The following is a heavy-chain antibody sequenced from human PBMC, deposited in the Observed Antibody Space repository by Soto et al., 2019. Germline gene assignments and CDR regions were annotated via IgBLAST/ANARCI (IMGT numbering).Heavy chain of an antibody. Sequence: EASVKVSCKASGGTFSSYAISWVRQAPGQGLEWMGGIIPIFGTANYAQKFQGRVTITADESTSTAYMELSSLRSEDTAVYYCARVEEDTAMVTYYYYGMDVWGQGTKVTVYS. CDR2: IIPIFGTA. D-gene: IGHD5-18*01. J-gene: IGHJ6*02. CDR3: ARVEEDTAMVTYYYYGMDV. V-gene: IGHV1-69*13. CDR1: GGTFSSYA.